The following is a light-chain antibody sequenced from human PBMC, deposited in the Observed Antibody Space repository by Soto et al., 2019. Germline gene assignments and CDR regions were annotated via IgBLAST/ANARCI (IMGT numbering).Light chain of an antibody. CDR2: WAS. CDR3: QQYYSTPLT. V-gene: IGKV4-1*01. J-gene: IGKJ4*01. CDR1: QSVLYSSNNKNY. Sequence: DIVMTQSPDSLAVSLGERATINCKSSQSVLYSSNNKNYLAWYQQKPGQPPKLLIYWASTRESGVPDRFSGHRSRTEFPLNHSNLPGEKGAVYYCQQYYSTPLTFGGGTKVEIK.